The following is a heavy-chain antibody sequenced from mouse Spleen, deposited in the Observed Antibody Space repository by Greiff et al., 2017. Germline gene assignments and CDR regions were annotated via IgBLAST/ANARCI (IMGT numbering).Heavy chain of an antibody. V-gene: IGHV1-55*01. CDR1: GYTFTSYW. J-gene: IGHJ2*01. Sequence: VKLQQPGAELVKPGASVKMSCKASGYTFTSYWITWVKQRPGQGLEWIGDIYPGSGSTNYNEKFKSKATLTVDTSSSTAYMQLSSLTSEDSAVYYCARTGLRRGGFDYWGQGTTLTVSS. CDR2: IYPGSGST. CDR3: ARTGLRRGGFDY. D-gene: IGHD2-4*01.